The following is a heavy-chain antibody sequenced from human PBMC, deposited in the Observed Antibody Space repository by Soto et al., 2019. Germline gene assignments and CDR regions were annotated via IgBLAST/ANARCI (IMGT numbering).Heavy chain of an antibody. Sequence: EVQLLESGGGLVQPGESLRLSCAASGFTFSSYAMTWVRQAPGKGLEWVSSISGSGDYTYFADSVKGRFTISRDNSKDTLYLEMSSLRVEDTAIYYCAKGSRSHPLGWFDPWGQGTLVTVSS. V-gene: IGHV3-23*01. CDR1: GFTFSSYA. J-gene: IGHJ5*02. D-gene: IGHD2-15*01. CDR2: ISGSGDYT. CDR3: AKGSRSHPLGWFDP.